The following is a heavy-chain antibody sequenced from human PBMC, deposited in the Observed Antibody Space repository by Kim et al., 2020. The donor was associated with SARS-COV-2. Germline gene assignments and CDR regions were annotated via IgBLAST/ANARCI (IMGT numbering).Heavy chain of an antibody. J-gene: IGHJ4*02. CDR1: GFTFSDYY. CDR2: ISSSIDYT. Sequence: GGSLRLSCAASGFTFSDYYMSWIRQAPGKGLEWVSYISSSIDYTNYADSLKGRFTISRDNAKNSLYLRMNSLRADDTAVYYCARVSLGSSSWYYFDYWGQGTLVTVSS. V-gene: IGHV3-11*05. CDR3: ARVSLGSSSWYYFDY. D-gene: IGHD6-13*01.